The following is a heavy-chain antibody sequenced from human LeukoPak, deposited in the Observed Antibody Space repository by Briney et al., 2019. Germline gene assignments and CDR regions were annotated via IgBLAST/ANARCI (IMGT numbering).Heavy chain of an antibody. D-gene: IGHD6-19*01. J-gene: IGHJ3*02. CDR1: GGSISSYY. V-gene: IGHV4-59*01. Sequence: SETLSLTCTVSGGSISSYYWSWIRQPPGKGLEWIGYIYYSGSTNYNPSLKSRVTISVDTSKNQFSLKLSSVTAADTAVYYCARVDRIAVARGFDAFDIWGQGTMVTVSS. CDR2: IYYSGST. CDR3: ARVDRIAVARGFDAFDI.